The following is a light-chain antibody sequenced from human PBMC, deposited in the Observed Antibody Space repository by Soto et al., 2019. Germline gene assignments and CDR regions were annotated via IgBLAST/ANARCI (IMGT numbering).Light chain of an antibody. V-gene: IGKV2D-29*02. CDR2: EVS. CDR1: QSLLHIPGETF. Sequence: DVVITQTPLARAVAPGQPASISCRSSQSLLHIPGETFLFWYLQQPGQSPQLLIYEVSTRVSGVPDRFSGSGSGTDFTLETSRVETDDVGIYYCMQSTQLPPTFGQGTRLEIK. J-gene: IGKJ5*01. CDR3: MQSTQLPPT.